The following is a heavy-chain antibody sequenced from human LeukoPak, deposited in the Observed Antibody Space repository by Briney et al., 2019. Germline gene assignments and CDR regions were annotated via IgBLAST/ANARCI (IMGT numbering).Heavy chain of an antibody. V-gene: IGHV3-48*01. J-gene: IGHJ3*01. Sequence: GGSLRLSCETSGFTFSKYSMNWVRQAPGKGLEWVSYIGSSSSTIHYADSVKGRFTFSRDNAKNSLHLQMNSLTAEDTAVYYCARDLSQDFLSGYLDAFDLWGQGTMVTVSS. CDR3: ARDLSQDFLSGYLDAFDL. CDR2: IGSSSSTI. CDR1: GFTFSKYS. D-gene: IGHD3-3*01.